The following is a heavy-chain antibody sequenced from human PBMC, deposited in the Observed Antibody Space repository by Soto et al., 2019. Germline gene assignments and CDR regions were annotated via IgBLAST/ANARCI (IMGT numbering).Heavy chain of an antibody. Sequence: ASVKVSCKASGYTFTSYAMHWVRQAPGQRLEWMGWINAGNGNTKYSQKFQGRVTITRDTSASTAYMELSSLRSEDTAVYYCARAGLLWFGELLAFDYWGQGTLVTVSS. D-gene: IGHD3-10*01. J-gene: IGHJ4*02. CDR2: INAGNGNT. CDR3: ARAGLLWFGELLAFDY. CDR1: GYTFTSYA. V-gene: IGHV1-3*01.